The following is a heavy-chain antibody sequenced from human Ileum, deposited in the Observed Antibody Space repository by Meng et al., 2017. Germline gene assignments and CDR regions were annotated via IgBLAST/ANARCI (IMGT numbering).Heavy chain of an antibody. D-gene: IGHD3-10*02. CDR3: ARADYVRYFDL. CDR1: GGSIESNNW. V-gene: IGHV4-4*03. CDR2: VYHSGST. Sequence: QGQRHGAGLGLVKLPETLPLTCAVSGGSIESNNWWTWVRQPPGQGLVWIGEVYHSGSTHYNPSLQSRVTISIDNSKNRFSLSLNSVTAADTAIYYCARADYVRYFDLWGRGTLVTVSS. J-gene: IGHJ2*01.